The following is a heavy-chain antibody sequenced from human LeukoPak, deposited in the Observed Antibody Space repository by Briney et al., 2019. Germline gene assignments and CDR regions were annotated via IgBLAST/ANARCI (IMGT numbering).Heavy chain of an antibody. Sequence: SETLSLTCAVYGGSFSGYYWSWIRQPPGKGLEWIGEINHSGSTNYNPSLKSRVTVSVDTSKNQFSLKLSSVTAADTAVYYCARDLWAYYYGSGSYGPWFGPWGQGTLVTVSS. J-gene: IGHJ5*02. CDR1: GGSFSGYY. D-gene: IGHD3-10*01. V-gene: IGHV4-34*01. CDR3: ARDLWAYYYGSGSYGPWFGP. CDR2: INHSGST.